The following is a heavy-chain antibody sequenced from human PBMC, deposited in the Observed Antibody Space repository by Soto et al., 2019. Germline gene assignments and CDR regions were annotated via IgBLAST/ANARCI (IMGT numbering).Heavy chain of an antibody. CDR3: ARVIVGAIRYYGMDV. CDR2: IIPIFGTA. CDR1: GGTFSSYA. Sequence: GASVKVSCTASGGTFSSYAISWVRQAPGQGLEWVGGIIPIFGTANYAQKFQGRVTITADESTSTAYMELSSLRSEDTAVYYCARVIVGAIRYYGMDVWGQGTTVTVSS. V-gene: IGHV1-69*13. D-gene: IGHD1-26*01. J-gene: IGHJ6*02.